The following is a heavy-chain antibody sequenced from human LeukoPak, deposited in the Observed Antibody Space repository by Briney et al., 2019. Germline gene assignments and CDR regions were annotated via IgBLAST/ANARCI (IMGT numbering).Heavy chain of an antibody. V-gene: IGHV4-39*07. CDR2: IYYSGST. D-gene: IGHD4-17*01. J-gene: IGHJ4*02. CDR1: GGSISSSSYY. CDR3: ARATHFDY. Sequence: PSETLSLTCTVSGGSISSSSYYWGWIRQPPGKGLEWIGSIYYSGSTYYNPSLKSRVTISVDTSKNQFSLKLSSVTAADTAVYYCARATHFDYWGQGTLVTVSP.